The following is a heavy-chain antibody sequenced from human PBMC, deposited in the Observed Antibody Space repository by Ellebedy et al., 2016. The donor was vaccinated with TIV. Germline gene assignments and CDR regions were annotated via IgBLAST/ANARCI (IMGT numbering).Heavy chain of an antibody. CDR1: GFIFSDYA. V-gene: IGHV3-64D*06. D-gene: IGHD6-19*01. J-gene: IGHJ4*02. Sequence: PGGSLRLSCSASGFIFSDYAMHWVRQAPGKGLQYGSGVNINGGMTYYADSVKDRFTISRDNPKNTLYLQVSSLRVEDTAVYYCVRGRQSSGWFPGDYWGQGTLVTVSS. CDR3: VRGRQSSGWFPGDY. CDR2: VNINGGMT.